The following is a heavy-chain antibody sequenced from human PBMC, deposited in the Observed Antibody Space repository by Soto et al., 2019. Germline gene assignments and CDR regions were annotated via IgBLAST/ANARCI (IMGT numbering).Heavy chain of an antibody. J-gene: IGHJ6*03. Sequence: GGSLRLSCAASGFTFSSYWMHWVRQAPGKGLVWVSRINSDGSSTSYADSVKGRFTISRDNAKNTLYLQMNSLRAEDTAVYYCVRLSPTPGWFGELFGSLDVWGKGPTVTVS. V-gene: IGHV3-74*01. D-gene: IGHD3-10*01. CDR2: INSDGSST. CDR3: VRLSPTPGWFGELFGSLDV. CDR1: GFTFSSYW.